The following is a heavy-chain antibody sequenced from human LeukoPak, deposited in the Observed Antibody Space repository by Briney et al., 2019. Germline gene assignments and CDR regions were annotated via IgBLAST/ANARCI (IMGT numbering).Heavy chain of an antibody. J-gene: IGHJ3*02. V-gene: IGHV3-7*03. CDR1: GFTFSSYW. CDR2: IIQDGSEK. CDR3: ASGIRSGSYTDAFDI. D-gene: IGHD1-26*01. Sequence: PGGSLRLSCEASGFTFSSYWMGWVRQAPGKGLEWVANIIQDGSEKYYVDSVKGRFTISRDNAKNSLYLQMNSLRSDDTAVYYCASGIRSGSYTDAFDIWGQGTMVTVSS.